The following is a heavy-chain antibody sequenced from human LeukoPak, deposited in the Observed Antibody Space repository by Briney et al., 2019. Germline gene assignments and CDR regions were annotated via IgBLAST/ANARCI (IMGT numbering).Heavy chain of an antibody. CDR2: IRYDGGNK. V-gene: IGHV3-30*02. J-gene: IGHJ4*02. CDR3: ARDPLYYGSGSFDY. CDR1: GFTFSSYG. D-gene: IGHD3-10*01. Sequence: GGSLRLSCAASGFTFSSYGMHWVRQAPGKGLEWVAFIRYDGGNKYYADSVKGRFTISRDNSKNTLYLLMNSLRTEDTAVYYCARDPLYYGSGSFDYWGQGTLVTVSS.